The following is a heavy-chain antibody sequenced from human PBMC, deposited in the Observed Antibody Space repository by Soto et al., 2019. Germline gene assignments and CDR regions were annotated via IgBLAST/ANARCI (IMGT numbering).Heavy chain of an antibody. J-gene: IGHJ6*03. Sequence: EVQLLESGGGLVQPGGSLRLSCAASGLTFSSYAMSWVRQAPGKGLEWVSAISFSGGSTYYADSVKGRFTISRDNSKNTLLLQMKRLRAEDTVVYYCTKDIRYCIRTTCPGHYYYYMDVWRKWTTVTVS. CDR1: GLTFSSYA. CDR3: TKDIRYCIRTTCPGHYYYYMDV. D-gene: IGHD2-2*01. CDR2: ISFSGGST. V-gene: IGHV3-23*01.